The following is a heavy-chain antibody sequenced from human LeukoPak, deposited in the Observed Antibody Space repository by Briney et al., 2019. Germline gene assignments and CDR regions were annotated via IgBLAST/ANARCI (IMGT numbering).Heavy chain of an antibody. Sequence: GASVKVSCKASGGTFSSYAISWVRQAPGQGLEWMGGIIPIFGTANYAQKFQGRVTITADESTSTAYMELSSLRSEDTAVYYCARDLGGGDRELTDYRGQGTLVTVSS. V-gene: IGHV1-69*01. CDR3: ARDLGGGDRELTDY. CDR2: IIPIFGTA. CDR1: GGTFSSYA. D-gene: IGHD2-21*02. J-gene: IGHJ4*02.